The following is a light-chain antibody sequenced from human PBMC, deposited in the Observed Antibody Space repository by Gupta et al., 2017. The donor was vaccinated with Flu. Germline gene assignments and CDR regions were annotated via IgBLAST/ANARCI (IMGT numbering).Light chain of an antibody. CDR2: GAS. V-gene: IGKV3-20*01. Sequence: ERATRSCRASQSVSSNYLAWYQQKPGQAPRLLIYGASSRATGIPDRFSGSGSGTDFTLTISRLEPEDFAVYYCQQYHSSPFTFGPGTKVDFK. CDR1: QSVSSNY. CDR3: QQYHSSPFT. J-gene: IGKJ3*01.